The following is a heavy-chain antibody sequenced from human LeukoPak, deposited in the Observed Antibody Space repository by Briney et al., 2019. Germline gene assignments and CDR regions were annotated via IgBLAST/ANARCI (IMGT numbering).Heavy chain of an antibody. V-gene: IGHV1-69*04. D-gene: IGHD5-12*01. CDR3: ARESRSGYDWDY. Sequence: SVKVSCKASGGTFSSYAISWVRQAPGQGLEWMGRIIPIFGIANYAQKFQGRVTITADKSTSTAYMELNSLRSEDTAVYYCARESRSGYDWDYWGQGTLVTVSS. CDR2: IIPIFGIA. J-gene: IGHJ4*02. CDR1: GGTFSSYA.